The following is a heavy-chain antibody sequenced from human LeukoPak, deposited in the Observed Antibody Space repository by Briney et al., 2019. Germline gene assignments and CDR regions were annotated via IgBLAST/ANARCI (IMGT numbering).Heavy chain of an antibody. CDR3: ARTYGDYVWNYYYMDV. D-gene: IGHD4-17*01. Sequence: PSETLSLTCTVSGYSISSGYYWGWIRRPPGKGLEWIGSIYHSGSTYYNPSLKSRVTISVDTSKNQFSLKLSSVTAADTAVYYCARTYGDYVWNYYYMDVWGKGTTVTVSS. J-gene: IGHJ6*03. V-gene: IGHV4-38-2*02. CDR1: GYSISSGYY. CDR2: IYHSGST.